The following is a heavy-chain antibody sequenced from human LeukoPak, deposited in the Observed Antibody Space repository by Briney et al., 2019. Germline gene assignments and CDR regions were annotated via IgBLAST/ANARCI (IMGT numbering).Heavy chain of an antibody. CDR1: GFTFSSYA. V-gene: IGHV3-23*01. CDR3: AACGGDCYTVDY. CDR2: ISGRGGST. Sequence: GRSLRLSCAASGFTFSSYAMHWVRQAPGKGLEWVAGISGRGGSTNYADSVKGRFTISRDNSKNTLYLQMNSLRVEDTAVYYCAACGGDCYTVDYWGQGSLVTVSS. D-gene: IGHD2-21*02. J-gene: IGHJ4*02.